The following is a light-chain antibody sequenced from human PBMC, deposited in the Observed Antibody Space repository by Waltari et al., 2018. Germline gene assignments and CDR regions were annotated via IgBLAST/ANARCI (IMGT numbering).Light chain of an antibody. V-gene: IGLV2-23*02. Sequence: QSALTQAASVSGSPGQSITISCPGTSRHVGSFNSVSWYQQHPGKAPNLIISEVTKRPSGVSNRFSGSKSGNTASLTISGLQAEDEADYFCSSYGSINTWLFGGGTKLTVL. CDR2: EVT. CDR1: SRHVGSFNS. J-gene: IGLJ3*02. CDR3: SSYGSINTWL.